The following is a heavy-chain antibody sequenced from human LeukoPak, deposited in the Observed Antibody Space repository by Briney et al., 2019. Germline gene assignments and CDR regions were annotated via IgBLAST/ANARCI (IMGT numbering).Heavy chain of an antibody. Sequence: SETLSLTCAVYGGSFSGYYWSWIRQPPGKGLEWIGEINHSGSTNYNPSLKSRVTISVDTSKNQFSLKLSSVTAADTAVYYCARYSYGFNFDYWGQGTLVTVSS. CDR2: INHSGST. D-gene: IGHD5-18*01. CDR1: GGSFSGYY. V-gene: IGHV4-34*01. CDR3: ARYSYGFNFDY. J-gene: IGHJ4*02.